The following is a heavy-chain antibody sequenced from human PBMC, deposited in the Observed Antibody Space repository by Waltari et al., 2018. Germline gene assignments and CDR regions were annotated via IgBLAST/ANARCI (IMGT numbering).Heavy chain of an antibody. CDR3: ARLSAYSGYVRD. D-gene: IGHD5-12*01. V-gene: IGHV4-34*01. CDR1: GGSFSGYY. Sequence: QVQLQQWGAGLLKPSETLSLTCAVYGGSFSGYYWSWIRQPPGKGLEWIGEINHSGSTHYHPSRKGRGTISVDTAKNQFSLKLSLVTAADTAVYYCARLSAYSGYVRDWGQGTLVTVSS. CDR2: INHSGST. J-gene: IGHJ4*02.